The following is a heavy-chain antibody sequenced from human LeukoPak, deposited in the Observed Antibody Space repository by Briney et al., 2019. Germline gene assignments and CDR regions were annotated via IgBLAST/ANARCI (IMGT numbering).Heavy chain of an antibody. CDR3: ARSPSMTRCFDY. J-gene: IGHJ4*02. Sequence: PSETLSLTCTVSGGSISSYYWSWIRQPPGKGLEWIGYIYYSGSANYNPSLKSRVTISVDTSKNQFSLKLSSVTAADTAVYYCARSPSMTRCFDYWGQGTLVTVSS. CDR2: IYYSGSA. CDR1: GGSISSYY. V-gene: IGHV4-59*01. D-gene: IGHD2/OR15-2a*01.